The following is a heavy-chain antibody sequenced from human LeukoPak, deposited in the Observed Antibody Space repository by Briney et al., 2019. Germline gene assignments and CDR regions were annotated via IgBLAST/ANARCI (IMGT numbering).Heavy chain of an antibody. D-gene: IGHD3-16*01. CDR3: AKLWVRFEF. Sequence: GGSLRLSCATPGFMFHSYALSWVRQAPGQGLEWVASISGNADVTHYADSVKGRFTISRDTATSTVYLQMDSLRAEASPTYYCAKLWVRFEFGGQGTLVAVSS. CDR1: GFMFHSYA. J-gene: IGHJ4*02. V-gene: IGHV3-23*01. CDR2: ISGNADVT.